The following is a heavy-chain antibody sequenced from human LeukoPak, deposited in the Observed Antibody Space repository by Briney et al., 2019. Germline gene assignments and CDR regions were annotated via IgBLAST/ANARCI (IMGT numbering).Heavy chain of an antibody. J-gene: IGHJ4*02. D-gene: IGHD3-10*01. Sequence: ASVKVSCKASGYTFTSHYINWVRQAPGQGLGWMGISNTNSGATDSAQTFKGRLTLTRDTSTSTFYMELSSLRSADTAVYFCSRSEYYGAGSFDYWGQGTLVTVSS. CDR1: GYTFTSHY. V-gene: IGHV1-46*01. CDR3: SRSEYYGAGSFDY. CDR2: SNTNSGAT.